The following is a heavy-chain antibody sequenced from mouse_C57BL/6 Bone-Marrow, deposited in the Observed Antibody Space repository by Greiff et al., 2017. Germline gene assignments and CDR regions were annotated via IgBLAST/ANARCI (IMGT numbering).Heavy chain of an antibody. CDR2: IDPSDSET. D-gene: IGHD2-10*01. Sequence: VQLQQPGAELVRPGSSVKLSCKASGYTFTSYWMHWVKQRPIQGLEWIGNIDPSDSETHYNQKFKDKATLTVDKSSSTAYMQLSSLKSEDSAVYYCARSYYGNYEGVDYWGQGTSVTVS. CDR1: GYTFTSYW. CDR3: ARSYYGNYEGVDY. V-gene: IGHV1-52*01. J-gene: IGHJ4*01.